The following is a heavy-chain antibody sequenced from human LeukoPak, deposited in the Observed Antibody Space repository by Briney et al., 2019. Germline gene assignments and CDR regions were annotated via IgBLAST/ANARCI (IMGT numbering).Heavy chain of an antibody. CDR3: AKDRDLLFAHCWFDL. CDR2: ISSSGSST. D-gene: IGHD3-10*01. Sequence: GGSLRLSCEASGFTFSTYAMSWVRQAPGKGLEWVSGISSSGSSTYYADSVKGRFTISRDNSKNTLYLQMNRLRAEDTAVYYCAKDRDLLFAHCWFDLWGQGTLVTVSS. J-gene: IGHJ5*02. V-gene: IGHV3-23*01. CDR1: GFTFSTYA.